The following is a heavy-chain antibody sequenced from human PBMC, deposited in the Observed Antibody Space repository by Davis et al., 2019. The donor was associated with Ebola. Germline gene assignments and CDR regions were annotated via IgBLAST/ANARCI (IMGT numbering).Heavy chain of an antibody. CDR2: INPNSGGT. D-gene: IGHD6-13*01. V-gene: IGHV1-2*02. Sequence: ASVKVSCKASGYTFTGYYMHWVRQAPGQGLEWMGWINPNSGGTDYAQKFQGRVTTTRDTSINTAYMELSRLRSDDTAVYYCARDLRSWAAAAGDFDYWGQGTLVTVSS. J-gene: IGHJ4*02. CDR3: ARDLRSWAAAAGDFDY. CDR1: GYTFTGYY.